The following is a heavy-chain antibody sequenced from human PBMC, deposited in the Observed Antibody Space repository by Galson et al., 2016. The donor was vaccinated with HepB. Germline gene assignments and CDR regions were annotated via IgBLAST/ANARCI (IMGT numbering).Heavy chain of an antibody. CDR2: ISGSGGGT. CDR1: GFTSSNYD. CDR3: ARDTEPSSCWFFYFYNGMDV. J-gene: IGHJ6*02. Sequence: SLRLSCAASGFTSSNYDMSWVRQAPGKGLEWVSIISGSGGGTSYADSVKGRFTISRDNTKNSVSLQMNSLTADDTAIYYCARDTEPSSCWFFYFYNGMDVWGQWSTVTVSS. V-gene: IGHV3-23*01. D-gene: IGHD6-19*01.